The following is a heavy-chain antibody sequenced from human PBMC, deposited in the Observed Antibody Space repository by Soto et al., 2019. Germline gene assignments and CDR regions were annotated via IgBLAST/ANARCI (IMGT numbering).Heavy chain of an antibody. Sequence: QVQLVQSGAEVKKPGSSVKVSCKSSGGTFSSYAISWVRQAPGQGREWMGGIIPIFGTANYAQKFQGRVTIHADESPSTDYMELSSLRSEDTAVYYCAATDVVITRWYFDLWGRGTLVTVSS. CDR2: IIPIFGTA. CDR1: GGTFSSYA. D-gene: IGHD3-22*01. J-gene: IGHJ2*01. CDR3: AATDVVITRWYFDL. V-gene: IGHV1-69*12.